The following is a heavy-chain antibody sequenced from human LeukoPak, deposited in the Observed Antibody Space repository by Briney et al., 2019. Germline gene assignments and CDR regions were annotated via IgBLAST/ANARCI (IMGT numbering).Heavy chain of an antibody. CDR2: IIPQSGGT. D-gene: IGHD2-2*03. Sequence: ASVKVSCKASGFTFTGYYIHWMRQAPGQGLEWMGWIIPQSGGTNYAPNFQGRVTMTRDTSISTAYVELSSLRSDDTAVYYCVRNGHCDTANCYAWFDPWGQGTLVTVSS. CDR3: VRNGHCDTANCYAWFDP. V-gene: IGHV1-2*02. J-gene: IGHJ5*02. CDR1: GFTFTGYY.